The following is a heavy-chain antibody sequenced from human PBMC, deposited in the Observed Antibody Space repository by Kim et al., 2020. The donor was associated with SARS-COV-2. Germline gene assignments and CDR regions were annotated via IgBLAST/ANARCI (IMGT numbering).Heavy chain of an antibody. J-gene: IGHJ3*02. CDR1: GFSFSAYD. D-gene: IGHD3-16*01. CDR3: VRDRMGGAFDI. V-gene: IGHV3-48*02. Sequence: LTCATSGFSFSAYDMNWVRQAPGKGLEWLSFITKRSDTIFYADSVKGRFTISRDNAKNSLYLQMNSLRDEDTAVYFCVRDRMGGAFDIWGQGTMVTVSS. CDR2: ITKRSDTI.